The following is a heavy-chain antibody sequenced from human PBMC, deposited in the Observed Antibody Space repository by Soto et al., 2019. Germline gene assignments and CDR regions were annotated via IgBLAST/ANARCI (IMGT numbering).Heavy chain of an antibody. CDR2: INPESTTL. Sequence: EAQLVESGGGLVQPGGSLTLSCTDSENTVNIYWMHWIRQVPGHGLVWVSRINPESTTLSYADSVTGRFTISKDYAKNTLYLPLTGLIVEHTVIYYCTTDTLGAWDSWGQGTLVTVSS. CDR3: TTDTLGAWDS. CDR1: ENTVNIYW. J-gene: IGHJ5*01. V-gene: IGHV3-74*01.